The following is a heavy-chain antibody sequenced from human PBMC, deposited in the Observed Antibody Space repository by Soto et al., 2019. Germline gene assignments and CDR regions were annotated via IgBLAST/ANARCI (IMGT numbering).Heavy chain of an antibody. CDR2: ILWDGDK. D-gene: IGHD3-16*01. V-gene: IGHV2-5*02. CDR1: GFSLRTTGVG. Sequence: QITLKESGPTLVKPTQTLTLTCTYSGFSLRTTGVGVGWIRQPPGQALEWLGVILWDGDKRYSLSLKTRLTLTHDISKSQVVLTVTNMDPVDTATYYCAHTWGLPFDYWGQGALVIVSS. CDR3: AHTWGLPFDY. J-gene: IGHJ4*02.